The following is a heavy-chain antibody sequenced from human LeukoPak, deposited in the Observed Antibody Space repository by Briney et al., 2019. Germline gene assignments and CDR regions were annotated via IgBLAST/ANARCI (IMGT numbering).Heavy chain of an antibody. Sequence: SETLPLTCAVYGGSFSGYYWSWIRQPPGKGLEWIGEINHSGSTNYNPSLKSRVTISVDTSKNQFSLKLSSVTAADTAVYYCARRITIFGVVIKYFDYWGQGTLVTVSS. CDR2: INHSGST. V-gene: IGHV4-34*01. CDR3: ARRITIFGVVIKYFDY. CDR1: GGSFSGYY. D-gene: IGHD3-3*01. J-gene: IGHJ4*02.